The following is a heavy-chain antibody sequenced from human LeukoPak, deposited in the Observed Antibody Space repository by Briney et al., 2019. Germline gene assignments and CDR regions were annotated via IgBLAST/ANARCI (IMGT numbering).Heavy chain of an antibody. D-gene: IGHD5-24*01. J-gene: IGHJ4*02. V-gene: IGHV1-18*01. CDR1: GYTFTSYG. CDR3: ASLEPGYYFDY. CDR2: ISAYNGNT. Sequence: ASVKVSCKASGYTFTSYGISWVRQAPGQGLEWMGWISAYNGNTNYAQMLQGRVTMTTDTSTSTAYMELRSLRSDDTAVYYCASLEPGYYFDYWGQGTLVTVSS.